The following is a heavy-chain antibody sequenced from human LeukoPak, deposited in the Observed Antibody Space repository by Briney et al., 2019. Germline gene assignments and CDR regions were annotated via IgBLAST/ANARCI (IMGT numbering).Heavy chain of an antibody. D-gene: IGHD4-23*01. V-gene: IGHV3-11*01. Sequence: PGGSLRLSCTASGFTFGDYVMSWVRQAPGKGLEWVSYISSSGSTIYYADSVKGRFTISRDNAKNSLYLQMNSLRAEDTAVYYCARVDVWTVVTPNYGMDVWGQGTTVTVSS. CDR2: ISSSGSTI. J-gene: IGHJ6*02. CDR3: ARVDVWTVVTPNYGMDV. CDR1: GFTFGDYV.